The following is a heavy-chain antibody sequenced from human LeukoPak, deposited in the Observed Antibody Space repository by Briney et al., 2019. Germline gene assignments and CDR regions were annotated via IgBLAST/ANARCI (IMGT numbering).Heavy chain of an antibody. D-gene: IGHD3-22*01. CDR1: GGTFSSYA. CDR3: ATLVVTDDAFDI. J-gene: IGHJ3*02. V-gene: IGHV1-69*06. CDR2: IIPIFGTA. Sequence: GSSVKVSCKASGGTFSSYAISWVRQAPGQGLEWMGGIIPIFGTAIYAQKFQGRVTMTEDTSTDTAYMELSSLRSEDTAVYYCATLVVTDDAFDIWGQGTMVTVSS.